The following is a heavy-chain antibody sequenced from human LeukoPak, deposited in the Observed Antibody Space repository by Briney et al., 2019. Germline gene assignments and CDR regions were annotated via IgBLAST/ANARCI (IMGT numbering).Heavy chain of an antibody. J-gene: IGHJ5*02. CDR3: ARDLAAAGTYWFDP. V-gene: IGHV3-21*01. CDR2: ISSSSYI. CDR1: GFTFSSYS. Sequence: GGSLRLSCAASGFTFSSYSMNWVRQAPGKGLEWVSSISSSSYIYYADSVKGRFTISRDNAKNSLYLQMNSLRAEDTAVYYCARDLAAAGTYWFDPWGQGTLVTVSS. D-gene: IGHD6-13*01.